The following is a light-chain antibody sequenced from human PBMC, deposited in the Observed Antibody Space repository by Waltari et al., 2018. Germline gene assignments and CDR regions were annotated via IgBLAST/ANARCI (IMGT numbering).Light chain of an antibody. CDR3: AAWDDSLNGPGYV. CDR2: SNN. Sequence: QSVLTQPPSASGTPGQRVTISCSGSRSNIGSNTVNWYQQLPGTAPKLLIYSNNQRPSGVPDRFSGSKSGTSASLAISGLQSDDEADYYCAAWDDSLNGPGYVFGTGTKVTVL. J-gene: IGLJ1*01. CDR1: RSNIGSNT. V-gene: IGLV1-44*01.